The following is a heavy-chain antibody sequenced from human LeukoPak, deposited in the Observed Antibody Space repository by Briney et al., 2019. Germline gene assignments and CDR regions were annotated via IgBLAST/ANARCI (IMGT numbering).Heavy chain of an antibody. CDR1: GGSISSYY. CDR2: IYYSGST. Sequence: PSETLSLTCTVSGGSISSYYWSWIRQPPGKGLEWIGYIYYSGSTNYNPSLKSRVTISVDTSKNQFSLKLSSVTAADTAVYYCARAVWGGAFDIWGQGTMVTVSS. D-gene: IGHD7-27*01. CDR3: ARAVWGGAFDI. J-gene: IGHJ3*02. V-gene: IGHV4-59*01.